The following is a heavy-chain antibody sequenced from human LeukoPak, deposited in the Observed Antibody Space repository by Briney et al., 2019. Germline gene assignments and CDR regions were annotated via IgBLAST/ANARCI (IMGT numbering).Heavy chain of an antibody. J-gene: IGHJ5*02. Sequence: PSETLSLTCSVSGDSLTTSFYFWGWVRQPPGKALEWIDSIYYTGTTHYNPSLKNRVIISEDTSKNQFYLQMTSVTAADTALYFCARHSKIVLATGWFDPWGQGVLVTVSS. D-gene: IGHD3-16*02. CDR1: GDSLTTSFYF. CDR3: ARHSKIVLATGWFDP. V-gene: IGHV4-39*01. CDR2: IYYTGTT.